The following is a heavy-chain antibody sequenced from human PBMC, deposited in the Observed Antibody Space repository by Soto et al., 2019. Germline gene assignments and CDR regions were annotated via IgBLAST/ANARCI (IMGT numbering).Heavy chain of an antibody. CDR2: IYATGTT. CDR3: VRDGTKTLRDWFDP. CDR1: GASISGFY. D-gene: IGHD1-1*01. J-gene: IGHJ5*02. Sequence: QVQLQESGPGLVKPSETLSLTCTVSGASISGFYWSWIRKSDGKGLEWIGRIYATGTTDYNPALKSRVMMSVDTSKKPFSLKLRSVTAADTAVYYCVRDGTKTLRDWFDPWGQGISVTVSS. V-gene: IGHV4-4*07.